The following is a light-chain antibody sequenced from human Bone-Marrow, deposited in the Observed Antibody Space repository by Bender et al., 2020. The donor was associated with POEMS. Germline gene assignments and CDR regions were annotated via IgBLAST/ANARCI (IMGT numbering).Light chain of an antibody. V-gene: IGLV2-23*02. CDR1: SSDIGSYDL. CDR3: CSYAGSSTVI. J-gene: IGLJ2*01. Sequence: QSALTQPASVSGSPGQSITISCTGTSSDIGSYDLVSWYQQHPGKAPRLMIYEVAKRPSGVSNRFSGSKSGSTASLTIFGLQADDEADYYCCSYAGSSTVIFGGGTRLTVL. CDR2: EVA.